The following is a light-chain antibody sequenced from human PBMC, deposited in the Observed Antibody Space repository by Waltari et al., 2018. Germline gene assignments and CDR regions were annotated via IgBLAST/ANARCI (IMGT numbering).Light chain of an antibody. CDR2: EVS. CDR1: SSDIGGYTY. V-gene: IGLV2-14*01. Sequence: QSALTQPASVSGSPGQSITISCTGSSSDIGGYTYVSWYQHHPGKAPKLIIYEVSSRPSGISTRFSGSKSGNTASLTISGLKLEDEVHYYCSSYTTTSTLLFGGGTKVTVL. CDR3: SSYTTTSTLL. J-gene: IGLJ2*01.